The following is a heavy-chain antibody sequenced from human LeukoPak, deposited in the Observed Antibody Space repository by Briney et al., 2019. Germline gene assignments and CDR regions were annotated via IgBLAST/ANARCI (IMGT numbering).Heavy chain of an antibody. CDR2: ISSSSSYI. D-gene: IGHD3-10*02. CDR3: TPSTRSAYVVDAFDI. CDR1: GFTFSSYS. V-gene: IGHV3-21*01. Sequence: GGSLRLSCAASGFTFSSYSMNWVRQAPGKGLEWVSSISSSSSYIYYADSVKGRFTISRDNSKNTLYLQMNSLRAEDTAVYYCTPSTRSAYVVDAFDIWGQGTMVTVSS. J-gene: IGHJ3*02.